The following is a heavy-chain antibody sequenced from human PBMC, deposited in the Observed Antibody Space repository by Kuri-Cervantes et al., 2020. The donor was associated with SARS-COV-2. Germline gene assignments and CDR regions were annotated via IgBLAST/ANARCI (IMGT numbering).Heavy chain of an antibody. J-gene: IGHJ6*01. V-gene: IGHV3-30*02. CDR2: VRYDGGEK. CDR1: GFTFSNYG. Sequence: GESLKISCAASGFTFSNYGMHWVRQAPGKGLEWVAFVRYDGGEKHYADSVKGRFAISRDSSKNTLYLEMNSLRAEDTAVYYCAREPGIKYSSSWSNYYGMDVWGQGNTVNVSS. D-gene: IGHD6-13*01. CDR3: AREPGIKYSSSWSNYYGMDV.